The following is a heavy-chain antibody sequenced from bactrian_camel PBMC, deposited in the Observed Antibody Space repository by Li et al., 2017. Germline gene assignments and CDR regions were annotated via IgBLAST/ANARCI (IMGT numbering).Heavy chain of an antibody. CDR3: VADLSWTCSGSWSGRGGANFGY. CDR1: KYRIFKRC. CDR2: ILHDGKT. V-gene: IGHV3S53*01. D-gene: IGHD2*01. Sequence: HVQLVESGGGSVEAGGSLRLTCTGYKYRIFKRCMGRFRQAPGKEREEVATILHDGKTGYTDSVKGRFTITQDNSKNTLYLHMNSLKSEDTAMYYCVADLSWTCSGSWSGRGGANFGYWGQGTQVTVS. J-gene: IGHJ6*01.